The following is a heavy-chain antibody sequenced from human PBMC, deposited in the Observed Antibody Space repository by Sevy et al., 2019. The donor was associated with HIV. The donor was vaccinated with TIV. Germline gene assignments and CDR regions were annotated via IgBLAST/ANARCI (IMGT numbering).Heavy chain of an antibody. Sequence: GGSLRLSCAASGFSFNSYWMHWVRQAPGKGLEWVSHISDDGISTTYADSVKGRFTISRDNAKNTLYLQMNSLRAEDTALYYCHVASQGSWGQGTLVTVSS. V-gene: IGHV3-74*01. J-gene: IGHJ5*02. CDR3: HVASQGS. CDR2: ISDDGIST. CDR1: GFSFNSYW. D-gene: IGHD2-15*01.